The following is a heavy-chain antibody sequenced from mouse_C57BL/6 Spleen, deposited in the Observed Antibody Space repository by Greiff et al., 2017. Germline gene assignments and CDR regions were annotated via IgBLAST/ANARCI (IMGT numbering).Heavy chain of an antibody. D-gene: IGHD2-3*01. Sequence: QVTLKESGPGILQSSQTLSLTCSFSGFSLSTSGMGVSWIRQPSGKGLEWLAHIYWDDDKRYNPSLKSRLTISKDTSRNQVFLKITSVDTADTATYYCARSERRLYDGSSYAMDYWGQGTSVTVSS. CDR1: GFSLSTSGMG. J-gene: IGHJ4*01. CDR3: ARSERRLYDGSSYAMDY. CDR2: IYWDDDK. V-gene: IGHV8-12*01.